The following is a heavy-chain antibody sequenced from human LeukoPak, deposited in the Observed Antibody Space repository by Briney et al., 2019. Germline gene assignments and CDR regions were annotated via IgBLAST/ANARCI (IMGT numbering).Heavy chain of an antibody. V-gene: IGHV4-59*01. CDR2: IYYSGDT. CDR1: GGCISRYY. J-gene: IGHJ4*01. Sequence: SETLSLTCTVSGGCISRYYWSWIRPPPGKGREWIGNIYYSGDTSYNPSLQSRVTISVDRSKNQFSLKLSSATAADTAVYYCATSPIFGVVSYWGQGTLVTVSS. CDR3: ATSPIFGVVSY. D-gene: IGHD3-3*02.